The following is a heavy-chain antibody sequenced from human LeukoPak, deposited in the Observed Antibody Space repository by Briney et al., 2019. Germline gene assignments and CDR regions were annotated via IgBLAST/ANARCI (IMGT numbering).Heavy chain of an antibody. CDR2: ISSSSSYI. V-gene: IGHV3-21*01. D-gene: IGHD2-2*01. CDR3: ARDHHSTSKPYYYYYGMDV. CDR1: GFTVSSYS. J-gene: IGHJ6*02. Sequence: GGSLRLSCAASGFTVSSYSRNWVRQAPGKGLEWVSSISSSSSYIYYADSVKGRFTISRDNAKNSLYLQMNSLRAEDTAVYYCARDHHSTSKPYYYYYGMDVWGQGTTVTVSS.